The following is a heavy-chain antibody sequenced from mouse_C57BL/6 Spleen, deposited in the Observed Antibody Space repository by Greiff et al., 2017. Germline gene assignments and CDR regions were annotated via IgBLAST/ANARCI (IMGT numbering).Heavy chain of an antibody. V-gene: IGHV1-64*01. J-gene: IGHJ2*01. Sequence: VQLQQPGAELVKPGASVKLSCKASGYTFTSYWMHWVKQRPGQGLEWIGMIHPNSGSTNYNEKFKSKATLTVDKSSSTAYMQLSSLTSEDSAVYYCARLGIYYGSSSYYFDYWGQGTTLTVSS. D-gene: IGHD1-1*01. CDR2: IHPNSGST. CDR3: ARLGIYYGSSSYYFDY. CDR1: GYTFTSYW.